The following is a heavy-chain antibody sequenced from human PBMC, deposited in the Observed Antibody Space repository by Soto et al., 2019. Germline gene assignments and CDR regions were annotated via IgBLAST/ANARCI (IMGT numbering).Heavy chain of an antibody. CDR1: GGSFSGYY. D-gene: IGHD1-26*01. CDR2: INHSVST. CDR3: ARVDSGSYLYDY. Sequence: QVQLQQWGAGLLKPSETLSLTCAVYGGSFSGYYWSWIRQPPGKGLEWIGEINHSVSTNYNQSLKRRVTISVDTSKNQFSLELSSVTAADTAVYYCARVDSGSYLYDYWGQGTVVTVSS. V-gene: IGHV4-34*01. J-gene: IGHJ4*02.